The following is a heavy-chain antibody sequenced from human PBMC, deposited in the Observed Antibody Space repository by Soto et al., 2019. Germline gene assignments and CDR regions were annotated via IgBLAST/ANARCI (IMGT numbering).Heavy chain of an antibody. CDR1: GFTFNNYA. CDR2: ISGNGIST. V-gene: IGHV3-23*01. Sequence: LRLSCAASGFTFNNYAMSWVRQAPGKGLEWVSAISGNGISTYYADSVRGRFTISRDNSENTLFLQMNRLRADDTAVYYCTRDAISMVRGTENWFDPWGQGTMVT. CDR3: TRDAISMVRGTENWFDP. J-gene: IGHJ5*02. D-gene: IGHD3-10*01.